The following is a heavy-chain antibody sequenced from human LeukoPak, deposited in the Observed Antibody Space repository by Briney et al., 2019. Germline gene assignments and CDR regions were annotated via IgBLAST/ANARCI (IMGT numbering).Heavy chain of an antibody. CDR2: VHLDGRT. V-gene: IGHV4-4*02. J-gene: IGHJ4*02. D-gene: IGHD3-3*01. CDR3: AREGGFYRPLDY. Sequence: SETLSLTCGVSGGSVINTNWWTWVRQPPGKGLEWIGEVHLDGRTNYNPSLESRLTMSVDVSENQVSLKLTSVTTADTAVYYCAREGGFYRPLDYSGQGTLVTVSS. CDR1: GGSVINTNW.